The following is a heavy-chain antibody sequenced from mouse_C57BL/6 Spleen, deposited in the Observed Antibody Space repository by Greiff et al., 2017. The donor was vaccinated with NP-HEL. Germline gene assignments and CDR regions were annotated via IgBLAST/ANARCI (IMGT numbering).Heavy chain of an antibody. Sequence: EVHLVESGGGLVKPGGSLKLSCAASGFTFSDYGMHWVRQAPEKGLEWVAYISSGSSTIYYADTVKGRFTISRDNAKNTLFLQMTSLRSEDTAMYYCAREGDGGWYFDVWGTGTTVTVSS. CDR1: GFTFSDYG. V-gene: IGHV5-17*01. CDR3: AREGDGGWYFDV. J-gene: IGHJ1*03. CDR2: ISSGSSTI.